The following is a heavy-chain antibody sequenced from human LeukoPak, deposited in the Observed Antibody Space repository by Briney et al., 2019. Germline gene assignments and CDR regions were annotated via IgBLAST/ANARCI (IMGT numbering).Heavy chain of an antibody. J-gene: IGHJ3*02. CDR1: GFTFNKYS. CDR3: ARSAYPGAFDI. CDR2: ISGTSRTI. V-gene: IGHV3-48*04. D-gene: IGHD2-21*01. Sequence: GGSLRLSCVASGFTFNKYSMNWVRHAPGKGRQWLSYISGTSRTIYYADSMKGRFTISRDNARNSLYLQMSSLRAEDTAVYYCARSAYPGAFDIWGQGTMVTVSS.